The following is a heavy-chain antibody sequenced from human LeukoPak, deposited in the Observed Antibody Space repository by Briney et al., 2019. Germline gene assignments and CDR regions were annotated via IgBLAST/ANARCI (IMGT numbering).Heavy chain of an antibody. CDR3: AITGYSSSSDY. CDR1: SDSINSDF. J-gene: IGHJ4*02. CDR2: ISYSGST. D-gene: IGHD6-13*01. V-gene: IGHV4-59*12. Sequence: SETLSLTCSVSSDSINSDFWSWIRQSPGKGLEWIGYISYSGSTNYNPSLRSRVTISVDTSKNQFSLKLSSVTAADTAVYYCAITGYSSSSDYWGQGTLVTVSS.